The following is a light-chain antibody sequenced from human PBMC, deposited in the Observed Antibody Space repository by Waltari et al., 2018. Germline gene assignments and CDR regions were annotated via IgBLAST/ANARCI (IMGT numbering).Light chain of an antibody. V-gene: IGLV1-44*01. CDR3: AAWDDSLNGRWV. CDR1: SSNIGSNT. CDR2: GNN. Sequence: QSVLTQPPSASGTPGQRVTISCSGSSSNIGSNTVNWYQQQLPGTTPKLLIYGNNQRPSGVPDRFAVSRAGTSASLVISGLQSEDEGDYFCAAWDDSLNGRWVFRGGTKVTVL. J-gene: IGLJ3*02.